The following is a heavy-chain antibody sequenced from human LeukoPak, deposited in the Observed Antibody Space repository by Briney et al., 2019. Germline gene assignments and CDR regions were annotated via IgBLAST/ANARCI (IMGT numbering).Heavy chain of an antibody. CDR1: GFTFSYFW. CDR2: IKQDGSEK. CDR3: ARPIVATNLDY. V-gene: IGHV3-7*05. D-gene: IGHD5-12*01. Sequence: GGSLRPSCAASGFTFSYFWMSWVRQAPGKGLEWVANIKQDGSEKYYVDSVKGRFTISRDNAKNSLYLQMNSLRAEDTAVYYCARPIVATNLDYWGQGTLVTVSS. J-gene: IGHJ4*02.